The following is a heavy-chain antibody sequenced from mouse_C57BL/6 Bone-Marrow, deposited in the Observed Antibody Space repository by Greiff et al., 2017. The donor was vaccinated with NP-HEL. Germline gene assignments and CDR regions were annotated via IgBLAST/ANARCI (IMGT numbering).Heavy chain of an antibody. CDR2: IYPRSGNT. J-gene: IGHJ3*01. Sequence: VQLQQSGAELARPGASVKLSCKASGYTFTSYGISWVKQRTGQGLEWIGEIYPRSGNTYYNEKFKGKATLTADKSSSTAYMELRSLTSEDSAVYFCARRGGSSYVWFAYWGQGTLVTVSA. D-gene: IGHD1-1*01. CDR3: ARRGGSSYVWFAY. V-gene: IGHV1-81*01. CDR1: GYTFTSYG.